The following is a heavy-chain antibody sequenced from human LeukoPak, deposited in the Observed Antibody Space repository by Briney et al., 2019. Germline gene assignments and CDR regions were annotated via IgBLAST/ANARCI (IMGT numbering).Heavy chain of an antibody. J-gene: IGHJ4*02. Sequence: GGSLRLSCAASGFTFSTSGMHWVRQAPGKGLEWVAVIWYDGSNKHYAESVKGRFSISRDNSKSTLYLQMNSLRAEDTAVYYCARARGVSTGYRPIDYWGQGTLVTVSS. CDR1: GFTFSTSG. CDR3: ARARGVSTGYRPIDY. D-gene: IGHD3-22*01. V-gene: IGHV3-33*01. CDR2: IWYDGSNK.